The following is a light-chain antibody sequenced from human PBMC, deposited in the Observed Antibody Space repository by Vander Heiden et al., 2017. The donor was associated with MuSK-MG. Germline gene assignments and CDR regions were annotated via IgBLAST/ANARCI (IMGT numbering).Light chain of an antibody. CDR1: QSISSY. CDR2: GAS. J-gene: IGKJ1*01. Sequence: EIVLTQSPGTLSLSPGERATLSCRASQSISSYLAWYQQKPGQAPRRLIYGASSRATGIPDRFSGSGSGTDFTLTISRLEPEDFGVYYCQQYCSSPSTFGQGTKLEIK. V-gene: IGKV3-20*01. CDR3: QQYCSSPST.